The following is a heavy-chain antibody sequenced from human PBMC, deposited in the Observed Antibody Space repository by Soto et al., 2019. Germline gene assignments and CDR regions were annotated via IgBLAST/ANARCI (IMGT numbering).Heavy chain of an antibody. D-gene: IGHD3-10*01. V-gene: IGHV3-74*01. J-gene: IGHJ6*04. CDR1: GFTFSGRS. Sequence: EVQLVESGGGLVQPGGSLRLSCAASGFTFSGRSMHWVRQAPGQGLVWVSGIDNAGTDSTYADSVKGRFTSSRDNAKNPLYLQMNSLRVEDTAVYYCARGWFGPDVWGKGTTVTVSS. CDR2: IDNAGTDS. CDR3: ARGWFGPDV.